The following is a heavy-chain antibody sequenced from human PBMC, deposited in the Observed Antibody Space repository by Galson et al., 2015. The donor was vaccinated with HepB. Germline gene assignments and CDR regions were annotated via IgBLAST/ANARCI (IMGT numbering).Heavy chain of an antibody. CDR3: AKDMRRIVGATNLDYFDY. V-gene: IGHV3-23*01. CDR2: ISGSGGST. CDR1: GFTFSSYA. D-gene: IGHD1-26*01. J-gene: IGHJ4*02. Sequence: SLRLSCKGPGFTFSSYAMSWVRQAPGKGLEWVSAISGSGGSTYYADSVKGRFTISRDNSKNTLYLQMNSLRAEDTAVYYCAKDMRRIVGATNLDYFDYWGQGTLVTVSS.